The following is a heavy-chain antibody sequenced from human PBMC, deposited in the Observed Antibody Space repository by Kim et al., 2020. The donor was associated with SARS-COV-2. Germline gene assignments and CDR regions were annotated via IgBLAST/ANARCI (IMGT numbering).Heavy chain of an antibody. J-gene: IGHJ5*02. V-gene: IGHV5-51*01. CDR2: IYPGDSDT. CDR3: ARSRELYGNYDWGSYSNWFDP. Sequence: GESLKISCKGSGYSFTSYWIGWVRQMPGKGLEWMGIIYPGDSDTRYSTSFQGQVTISADKSISTAYLQWSSLKASDTAMYYCARSRELYGNYDWGSYSNWFDPWGQGTLVTVSS. D-gene: IGHD1-26*01. CDR1: GYSFTSYW.